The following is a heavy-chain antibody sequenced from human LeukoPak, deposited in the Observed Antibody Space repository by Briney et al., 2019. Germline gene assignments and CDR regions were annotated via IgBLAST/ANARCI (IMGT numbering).Heavy chain of an antibody. CDR3: VRLLTIFGVVDY. CDR1: GGSISSSTYY. Sequence: KTSETLSLTCIVSGGSISSSTYYWGWIRQPPGKGLEWIGSIYYSESTYYNPSLKSRVTISADMTKNQFSLKLTSVTAADTALYYCVRLLTIFGVVDYWGQGTLVTVSS. J-gene: IGHJ4*02. V-gene: IGHV4-39*01. D-gene: IGHD3-3*01. CDR2: IYYSEST.